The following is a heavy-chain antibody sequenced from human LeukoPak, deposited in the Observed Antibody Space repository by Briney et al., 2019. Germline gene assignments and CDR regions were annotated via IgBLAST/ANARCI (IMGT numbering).Heavy chain of an antibody. J-gene: IGHJ4*02. CDR1: GYTLTELS. CDR2: FDPEDGET. CDR3: ARGADYGGNSGFDY. Sequence: ASVKVSCKVSGYTLTELSMHWVRQAPGKGLEWMGGFDPEDGETIYAQKFQGRVTMTTDTSTSTAYMELRSLRSDDTAVYYCARGADYGGNSGFDYWGQGTLVTVSS. V-gene: IGHV1-24*01. D-gene: IGHD4-23*01.